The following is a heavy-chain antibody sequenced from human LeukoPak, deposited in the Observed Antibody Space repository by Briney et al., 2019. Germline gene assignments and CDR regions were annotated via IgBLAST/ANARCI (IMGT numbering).Heavy chain of an antibody. Sequence: ASVRVSCKASGYTYTRYYMHEVRQAAGQGLEWMGIINPSGGSTSYAQKFQGRVTMTRDTSTSTVYMELSSLRSEDTAVYYCARDSSPVYSSGTLDYWGQGTLVTVSS. CDR2: INPSGGST. D-gene: IGHD6-19*01. CDR1: GYTYTRYY. J-gene: IGHJ4*02. CDR3: ARDSSPVYSSGTLDY. V-gene: IGHV1-46*01.